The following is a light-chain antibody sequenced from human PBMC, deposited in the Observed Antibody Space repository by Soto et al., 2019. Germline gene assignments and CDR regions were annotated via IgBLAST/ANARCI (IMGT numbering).Light chain of an antibody. Sequence: EIVLTQSPCTLSLSPGQRATLSCRASQSVSSSYLAWYQQKPGQAPSLLIYGASSRATGIPDRFSGSGSGTDFTLTISRLGPEDFAVYYCQQYGSSGTFGQGTKVDIK. CDR1: QSVSSSY. CDR2: GAS. V-gene: IGKV3-20*01. J-gene: IGKJ1*01. CDR3: QQYGSSGT.